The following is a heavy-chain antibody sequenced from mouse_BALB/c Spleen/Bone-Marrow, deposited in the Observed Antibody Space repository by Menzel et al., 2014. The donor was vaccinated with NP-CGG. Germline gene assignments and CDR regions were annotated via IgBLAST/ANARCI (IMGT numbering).Heavy chain of an antibody. CDR3: VRGVNFDY. V-gene: IGHV2-9-2*01. J-gene: IGHJ2*01. CDR2: IWTGGGT. Sequence: VKLMESGPGLVSPSQSLSITCTVSGFSLTSYDISWIRQPPGKGLEGLGVIWTGGGTNYNSAFMSRLSISKDNSKSQVFLKMNSLQTDDTAIYYCVRGVNFDYWGQGTTLAASS. CDR1: GFSLTSYD.